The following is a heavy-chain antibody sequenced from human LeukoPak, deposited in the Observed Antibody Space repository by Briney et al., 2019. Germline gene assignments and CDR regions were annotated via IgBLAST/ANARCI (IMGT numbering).Heavy chain of an antibody. V-gene: IGHV4-34*01. D-gene: IGHD3-16*02. J-gene: IGHJ4*02. CDR2: INHSGST. Sequence: PSETLSLTCAVYGGSFSGYYWSWIRQPPGKGLEWIGEINHSGSTNDNPSLKSRVTISVDTSKNQFSLKLSSVTAADTAVYYCARAGSYDYVWGSYRSYYFDYWGQGTLVTVSS. CDR1: GGSFSGYY. CDR3: ARAGSYDYVWGSYRSYYFDY.